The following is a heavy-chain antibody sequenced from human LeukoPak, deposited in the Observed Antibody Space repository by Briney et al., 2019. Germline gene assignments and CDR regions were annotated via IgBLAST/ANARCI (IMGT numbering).Heavy chain of an antibody. Sequence: ASVKVSCKASGYTFTGYYMHWVRQAPGQGLEWMGWINPNSGGTNYAQKFQGRVTMTRDTSISTAYMELSRLRSDDTAVYYCAKSMVATSYYFDYWGQGTLVPVSS. V-gene: IGHV1-2*02. CDR2: INPNSGGT. CDR3: AKSMVATSYYFDY. D-gene: IGHD5-12*01. CDR1: GYTFTGYY. J-gene: IGHJ4*02.